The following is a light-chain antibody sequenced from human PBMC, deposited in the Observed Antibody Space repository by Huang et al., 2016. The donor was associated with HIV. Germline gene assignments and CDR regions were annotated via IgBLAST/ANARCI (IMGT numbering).Light chain of an antibody. J-gene: IGKJ3*01. CDR1: QSVSSTY. V-gene: IGKV3-20*01. CDR2: GAS. Sequence: EIELTQSPDTLSLSPGEKATLSCRTSQSVSSTYLAWYQQKAGQAPGLVIYGASSRAPGIPDRFSGSVSGTDFTLTISSLEPGDSAVYYCQQYGDSPRGFTFGPGTKVEIK. CDR3: QQYGDSPRGFT.